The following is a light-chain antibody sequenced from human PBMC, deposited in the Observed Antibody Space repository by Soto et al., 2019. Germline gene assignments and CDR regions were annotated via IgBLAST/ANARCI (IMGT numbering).Light chain of an antibody. CDR1: ETIIDY. J-gene: IGKJ2*01. Sequence: DIQMSQSPSSLSASVGDSVTITCRASETIIDYLNWYQQQPGEAPKRLIFSASSLQSGVPSRFRGSGSGTHFTPPISTLRPEDFATYFGQHSFSAPRTFGRGTKLQAK. CDR2: SAS. V-gene: IGKV1-39*01. CDR3: QHSFSAPRT.